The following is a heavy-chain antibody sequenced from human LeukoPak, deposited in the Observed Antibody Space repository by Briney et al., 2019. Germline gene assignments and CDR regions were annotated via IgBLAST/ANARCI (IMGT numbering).Heavy chain of an antibody. J-gene: IGHJ3*02. CDR1: GGSFSGYY. V-gene: IGHV4-34*01. D-gene: IGHD5-18*01. CDR2: INHSGST. CDR3: ARVDTAMVRAFDI. Sequence: SETLSLTCAVYGGSFSGYYWSGIRQPPGKGLEWIGEINHSGSTNYNPSLKSRVTISVDTSKNQFSLKLSSVTAADTAVYYCARVDTAMVRAFDIWGQGTMVTVSS.